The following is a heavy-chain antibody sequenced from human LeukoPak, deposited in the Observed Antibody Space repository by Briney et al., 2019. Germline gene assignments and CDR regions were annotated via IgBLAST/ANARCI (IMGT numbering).Heavy chain of an antibody. CDR2: IYYTGIT. J-gene: IGHJ4*02. CDR1: GGSISSSNYY. D-gene: IGHD3-10*01. CDR3: ARTGFWVRGVISYCDY. Sequence: SETLSLTCTVSGGSISSSNYYWVWFRQPPGKSLEWIGSIYYTGITYQNPSLKSRVTISVDTSNNHFSLRSTSVTAADTAVYYCARTGFWVRGVISYCDYWGQGTLVTV. V-gene: IGHV4-39*02.